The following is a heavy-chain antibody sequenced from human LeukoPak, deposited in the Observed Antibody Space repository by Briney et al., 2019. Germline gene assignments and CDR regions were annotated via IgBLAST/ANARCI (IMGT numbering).Heavy chain of an antibody. Sequence: GGSLRLSCAASGVTFSGYSMNWVRQAPGKGLEWVSAITATSLHIYYADSVKGRFTISRDNAKNTLYLQLNSLRAEDTAMYYCATDWNGYCDFWGQGALVTVSS. CDR3: ATDWNGYCDF. V-gene: IGHV3-21*01. J-gene: IGHJ4*02. CDR2: ITATSLHI. D-gene: IGHD3-3*01. CDR1: GVTFSGYS.